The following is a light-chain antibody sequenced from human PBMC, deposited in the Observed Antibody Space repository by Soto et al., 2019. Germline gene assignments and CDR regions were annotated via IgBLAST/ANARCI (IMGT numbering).Light chain of an antibody. Sequence: QSALTQPASVSGSPGQSITISCTGTSSDVGGYNYVSWYQQHPGKAPKLIIYEVSTRPSGVSKRFSGSKSGNTASLTISGLQAEDEADYYCNSYTSKSTGVFGTGTKLTVL. CDR2: EVS. V-gene: IGLV2-14*01. CDR3: NSYTSKSTGV. J-gene: IGLJ1*01. CDR1: SSDVGGYNY.